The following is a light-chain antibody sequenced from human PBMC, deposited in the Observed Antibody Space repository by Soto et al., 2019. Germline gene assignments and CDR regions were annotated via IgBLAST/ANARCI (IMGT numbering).Light chain of an antibody. V-gene: IGLV2-14*01. Sequence: QSVLTQPASVSGSPGQSITISCTGTSSDVGGYNYVSWYQQLPGKAPKLMIDDVSDRPSGVSNRFSGSKSGNTASLTISGLQAQDEADYYCSSYTSSSLYVFGTGTKVIVL. CDR1: SSDVGGYNY. CDR3: SSYTSSSLYV. CDR2: DVS. J-gene: IGLJ1*01.